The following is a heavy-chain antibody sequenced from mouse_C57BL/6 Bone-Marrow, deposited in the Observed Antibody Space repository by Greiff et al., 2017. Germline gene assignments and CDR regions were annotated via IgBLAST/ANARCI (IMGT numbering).Heavy chain of an antibody. CDR1: GYTFTSYW. CDR3: ARGGSSSYYYAMDY. V-gene: IGHV1-55*01. J-gene: IGHJ4*01. D-gene: IGHD1-1*01. Sequence: QVQLQQSGAELVKPGASVKMSCKASGYTFTSYWITWVKQRPGQGLEWIGDIYPGSGSTNYNEKFKSKATLTVDTSSSTAYMQLSSLTSEDSAVYYCARGGSSSYYYAMDYWGQGTSVTVSS. CDR2: IYPGSGST.